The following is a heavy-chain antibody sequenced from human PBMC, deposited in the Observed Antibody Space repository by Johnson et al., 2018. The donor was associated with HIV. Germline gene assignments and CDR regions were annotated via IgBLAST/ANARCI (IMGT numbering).Heavy chain of an antibody. CDR1: GFTFDDYA. Sequence: EVQLVESGGGVVRPGGSLRLSCAASGFTFDDYAMTWVRQAPGKGLEWVSGISWNSGSIGYADSVKGRFTISRDNAKNSLYLQMNSLRAEDTALYYCAKDRDLAAAGTDAFDIWGQGTMVTGAS. CDR3: AKDRDLAAAGTDAFDI. CDR2: ISWNSGSI. J-gene: IGHJ3*02. V-gene: IGHV3-9*01. D-gene: IGHD6-13*01.